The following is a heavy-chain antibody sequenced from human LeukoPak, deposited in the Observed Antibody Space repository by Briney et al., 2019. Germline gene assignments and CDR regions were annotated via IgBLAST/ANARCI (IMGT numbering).Heavy chain of an antibody. Sequence: ASVKVSCEASEYTFTSNDIHWVRQAPEQGLEWMGIINPSGGSTSYAQKFQGRVTMTRDTSTSTVYMELSSLRSEDTAVYYCARFASLYSRSWYYAFDIWGQGTMVTVSS. CDR1: EYTFTSND. V-gene: IGHV1-46*01. J-gene: IGHJ3*02. CDR3: ARFASLYSRSWYYAFDI. CDR2: INPSGGST. D-gene: IGHD6-13*01.